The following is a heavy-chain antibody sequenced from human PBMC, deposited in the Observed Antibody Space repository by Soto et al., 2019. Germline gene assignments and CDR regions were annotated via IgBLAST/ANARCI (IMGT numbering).Heavy chain of an antibody. J-gene: IGHJ5*02. CDR3: AREKKDYNWFDP. CDR1: GGSISTGSCF. D-gene: IGHD2-15*01. Sequence: ASETLSLTCTVSGGSISTGSCFWSWIRQHPGKGLEWIGYIYYDGGTYYNPSLKSRVTISVDTSKNQFSLKLSSVTAADTAVYYCAREKKDYNWFDPWGQGTLVTVSS. V-gene: IGHV4-31*02. CDR2: IYYDGGT.